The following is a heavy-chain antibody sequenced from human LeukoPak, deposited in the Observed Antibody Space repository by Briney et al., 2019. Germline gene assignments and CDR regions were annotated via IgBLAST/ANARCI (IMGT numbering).Heavy chain of an antibody. Sequence: ASVKVSCKASGYTFTGYYMHWVRQAPGQGLEWMGWINPNSGSTNYAQKFQGRVTMTRDTSISTAYMELSRLRSDDTAVYYCARVGVSWLLQPAPYYFDYWGQGTLVTVSS. CDR1: GYTFTGYY. CDR2: INPNSGST. J-gene: IGHJ4*02. CDR3: ARVGVSWLLQPAPYYFDY. V-gene: IGHV1-2*02. D-gene: IGHD5-24*01.